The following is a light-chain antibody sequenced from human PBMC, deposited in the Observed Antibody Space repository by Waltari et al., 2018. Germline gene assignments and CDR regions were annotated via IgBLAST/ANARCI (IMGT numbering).Light chain of an antibody. V-gene: IGKV3-20*01. CDR1: QSVSSSY. CDR2: GAS. CDR3: QQYGSSPFT. J-gene: IGKJ3*01. Sequence: EIVLTQSPRTLSLSPWERATLSCRASQSVSSSYLAWYQQKPGQAPRLLIYGASSRATGIPDRFSGSGSGTDFTLTISRLEPEDFAVYYCQQYGSSPFTFGPGTKVDIK.